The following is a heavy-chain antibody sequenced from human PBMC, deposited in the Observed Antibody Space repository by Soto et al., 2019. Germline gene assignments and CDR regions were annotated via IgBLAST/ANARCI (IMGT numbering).Heavy chain of an antibody. J-gene: IGHJ6*02. CDR1: GGSFSGYY. D-gene: IGHD2-2*01. CDR2: INHSGST. Sequence: SETLSLTCAVYGGSFSGYYWSWIRQPPGKGLEWIGEINHSGSTNYNPSLKSRVTISVDTSKNQFSLKLSSVTAADTAVYYCARADIVVVPAANYYYGMDVWGQGTTVTVSS. V-gene: IGHV4-34*01. CDR3: ARADIVVVPAANYYYGMDV.